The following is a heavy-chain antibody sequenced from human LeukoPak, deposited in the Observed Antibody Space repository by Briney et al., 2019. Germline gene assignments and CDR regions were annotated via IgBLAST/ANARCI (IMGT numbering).Heavy chain of an antibody. CDR1: GFTFSSYA. CDR2: ISYDGSNK. CDR3: AKDPSSGWFPTTY. Sequence: GGSLRLSCAASGFTFSSYAMHWVRQAPGKGLEWVALISYDGSNKYYADSVKGRFTISRDNSKNTLYLQMNSLRAEDTAVYYCAKDPSSGWFPTTYWGQGTLVTVSS. V-gene: IGHV3-30*04. D-gene: IGHD6-19*01. J-gene: IGHJ4*02.